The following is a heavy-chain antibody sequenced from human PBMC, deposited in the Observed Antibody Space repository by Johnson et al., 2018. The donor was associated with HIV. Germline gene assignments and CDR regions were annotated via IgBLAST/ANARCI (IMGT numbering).Heavy chain of an antibody. D-gene: IGHD3-22*01. CDR2: ISWNSGSI. CDR3: ARVYYYDNKDGFDI. V-gene: IGHV3-9*01. CDR1: GFTFDDYA. J-gene: IGHJ3*02. Sequence: VQLVESGGVLVQPGRSLRLSCAASGFTFDDYAMHWVRQAPGKGLEWVSGISWNSGSIGYADSVKGRFTISRDISKNLLYLQMNSLRTEDTAVYYCARVYYYDNKDGFDIWGQGTMVTVSS.